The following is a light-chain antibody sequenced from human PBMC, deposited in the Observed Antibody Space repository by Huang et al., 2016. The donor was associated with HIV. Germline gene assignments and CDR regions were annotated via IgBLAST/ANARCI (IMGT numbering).Light chain of an antibody. V-gene: IGKV1-NL1*01. J-gene: IGKJ1*01. CDR1: HGISNS. CDR3: QQYYSGT. Sequence: DIQMTQSPYSLSASVGDRVTITCRASHGISNSLAWYQQKPGKVPKLLLYAASRLESGVPSRFRGSGSGTDYTLSISSPQPEDFATDYCQQYYSGTFGQGTKVEIK. CDR2: AAS.